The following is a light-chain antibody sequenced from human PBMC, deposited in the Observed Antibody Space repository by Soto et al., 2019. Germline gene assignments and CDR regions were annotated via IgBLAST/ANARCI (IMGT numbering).Light chain of an antibody. J-gene: IGKJ1*01. CDR1: QSVSEW. V-gene: IGKV1-5*01. CDR2: DAS. Sequence: DIQMTQSPSTLSASVWDRVTITCRASQSVSEWLAWYQQQPGKAPKLLIYDASTLESGVPARFSGSGSGTEFTLTINSLQSDDFATYYCQQYETYSPTFGQGTKVDIK. CDR3: QQYETYSPT.